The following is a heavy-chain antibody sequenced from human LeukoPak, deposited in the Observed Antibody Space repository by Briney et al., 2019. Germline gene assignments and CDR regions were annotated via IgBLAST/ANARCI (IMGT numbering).Heavy chain of an antibody. CDR2: IYYSGST. CDR1: GGSISSYY. CDR3: ARRRLVAGIGNWFDP. Sequence: SETLSLTCTVSGGSISSYYWSWIRQPPGKGLEWIGYIYYSGSTNYNPSLKSRVTISVDTSKNQFSLKLSSVTAADTAVYYCARRRLVAGIGNWFDPWGQGTLVTVSS. V-gene: IGHV4-59*01. D-gene: IGHD6-19*01. J-gene: IGHJ5*02.